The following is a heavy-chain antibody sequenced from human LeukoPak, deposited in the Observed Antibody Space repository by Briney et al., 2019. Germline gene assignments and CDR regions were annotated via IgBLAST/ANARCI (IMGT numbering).Heavy chain of an antibody. J-gene: IGHJ4*02. Sequence: SVKVSCKASGGTFSSYAISWVRQAPGQGLEWMGGIIPIFGTANYAQKFQGRVTITADESTSTAYMELSSLRSEDTAVYYSARARYCSGGSCYNLAYWGQGTLVTVSS. CDR2: IIPIFGTA. V-gene: IGHV1-69*13. CDR3: ARARYCSGGSCYNLAY. D-gene: IGHD2-15*01. CDR1: GGTFSSYA.